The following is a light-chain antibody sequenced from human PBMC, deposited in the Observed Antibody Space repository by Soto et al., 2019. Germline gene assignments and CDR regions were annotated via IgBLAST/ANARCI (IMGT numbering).Light chain of an antibody. CDR3: SSYSGTNYHYV. CDR1: SSDVGGYNY. V-gene: IGLV2-8*01. Sequence: QSVLAQPPSASVSFGQSVTISCTGTSSDVGGYNYVSWYQQYPGKAPKLMIYEVSERPSGVPDRFSGSKSGNTASLTVSGLQADDEADYYCSSYSGTNYHYVFGTGTKVTVL. J-gene: IGLJ1*01. CDR2: EVS.